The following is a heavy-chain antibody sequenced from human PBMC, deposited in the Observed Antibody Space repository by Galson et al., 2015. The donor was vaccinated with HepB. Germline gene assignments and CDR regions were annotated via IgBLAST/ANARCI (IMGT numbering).Heavy chain of an antibody. Sequence: QSGAEVKKPGESLKISCTASGYNFNTYWIVWVRQMPGKGLEWMGIIYPGDSDTRYNPSFQGQVTISADKAITTAYLHWSSLKASDTAMYYCARRADTSYFDSWGQGSLVSVSS. CDR2: IYPGDSDT. D-gene: IGHD2-2*01. J-gene: IGHJ4*02. V-gene: IGHV5-51*03. CDR1: GYNFNTYW. CDR3: ARRADTSYFDS.